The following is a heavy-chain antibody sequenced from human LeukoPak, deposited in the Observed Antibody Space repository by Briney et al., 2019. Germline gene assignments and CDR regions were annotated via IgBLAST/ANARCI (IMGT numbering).Heavy chain of an antibody. CDR3: ARHLYCSGGSCYEP. Sequence: GGSLQISCQGSGYRFTSYWIGWVRQLPGKGLEWMGIIYPGDSDTRYSPSFQGQVTISADKSISTAYLQWSSLKVSDTAMYYCARHLYCSGGSCYEPWGQGTMVTVSS. CDR2: IYPGDSDT. J-gene: IGHJ3*01. V-gene: IGHV5-51*01. CDR1: GYRFTSYW. D-gene: IGHD2-15*01.